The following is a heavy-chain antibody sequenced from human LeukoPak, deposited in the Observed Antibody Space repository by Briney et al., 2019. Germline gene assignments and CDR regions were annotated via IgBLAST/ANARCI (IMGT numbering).Heavy chain of an antibody. Sequence: GGSLRLSCAASGFTFSSYWMSWVRQAPGKGLEWVANIKQDGSEKYYVDSVKGRFTISRDNAKNSLYLQMNSLRAEDTAAYYCVRDRSNIGGYCFDYWGQGTLVTVSS. D-gene: IGHD4-11*01. CDR1: GFTFSSYW. J-gene: IGHJ4*02. V-gene: IGHV3-7*01. CDR3: VRDRSNIGGYCFDY. CDR2: IKQDGSEK.